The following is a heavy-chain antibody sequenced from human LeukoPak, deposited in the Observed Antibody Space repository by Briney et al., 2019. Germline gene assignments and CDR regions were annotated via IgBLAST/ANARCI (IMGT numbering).Heavy chain of an antibody. V-gene: IGHV1-2*02. Sequence: GASVKVSCKASGYTFTSYGISWVRQAPGQGLEWMGWINPNTGGTNYAPKFQGRVTMTRDTSISTAYMELNRLTFDDTAVYYCARDDNFQFDYWGQGTLVTVSS. CDR3: ARDDNFQFDY. J-gene: IGHJ4*02. D-gene: IGHD1-1*01. CDR2: INPNTGGT. CDR1: GYTFTSYG.